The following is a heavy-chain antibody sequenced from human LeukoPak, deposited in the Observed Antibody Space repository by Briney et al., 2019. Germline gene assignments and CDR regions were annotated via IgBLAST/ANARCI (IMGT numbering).Heavy chain of an antibody. V-gene: IGHV3-23*01. J-gene: IGHJ4*02. CDR3: AASLPNIVVVPATKGPFGY. CDR1: GFTFNNYA. D-gene: IGHD2-2*01. CDR2: VSGSGGNI. Sequence: TGGSLRLSCATSGFTFNNYAMGWVRQAPGKGLEWVSGVSGSGGNIHYADSVKGRFTISRDNSKNTLYLQMNSLRAEDTAVYYCAASLPNIVVVPATKGPFGYWGQGALVTVSS.